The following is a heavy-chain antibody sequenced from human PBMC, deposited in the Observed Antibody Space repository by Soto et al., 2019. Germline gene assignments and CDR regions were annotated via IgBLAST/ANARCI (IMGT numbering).Heavy chain of an antibody. D-gene: IGHD3-22*01. CDR2: IWYDGSNK. CDR1: GFTFSNYG. CDR3: ARGGFYDSSAYYYVNFAFGI. V-gene: IGHV3-33*01. Sequence: QVQLVESGGGVVQPGRSLRLSCAASGFTFSNYGMHWVRQAPGKGLEWVAIIWYDGSNKYFADSVKGRFTISRDNSKNTLFLQMNSLRAEDTALYYCARGGFYDSSAYYYVNFAFGIWGQGTMVTGSS. J-gene: IGHJ3*02.